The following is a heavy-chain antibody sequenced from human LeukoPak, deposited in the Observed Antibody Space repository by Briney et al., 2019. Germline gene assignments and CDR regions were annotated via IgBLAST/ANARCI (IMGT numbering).Heavy chain of an antibody. CDR2: IYYSGST. J-gene: IGHJ6*02. D-gene: IGHD3-10*01. V-gene: IGHV4-30-4*08. Sequence: PSETLSLTCTVSGGSISSGDYYWSWIRQPPGKGLEWIGYIYYSGSTYYNPSLKSRVTISVDTSKNQFSLKLSSVTAEDTALYYCAKAQSSRIYYYYGVDVWGQGTTVIVSS. CDR1: GGSISSGDYY. CDR3: AKAQSSRIYYYYGVDV.